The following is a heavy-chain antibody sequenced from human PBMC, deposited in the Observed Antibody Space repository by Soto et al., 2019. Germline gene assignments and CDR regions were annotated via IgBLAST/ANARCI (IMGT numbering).Heavy chain of an antibody. V-gene: IGHV3-74*01. J-gene: IGHJ4*02. CDR2: VNNDGSDI. Sequence: EVQVLESGGGLVQPGGSLRLSCTASGFTFSSYSMYWVRQTPGKGLVWVSRVNNDGSDIIYADSVKGRFTNSRDNAKNTVFLRMESLRVDDTDVYYCARGGPYHGLEYWGQGTLVTVSS. D-gene: IGHD1-1*01. CDR1: GFTFSSYS. CDR3: ARGGPYHGLEY.